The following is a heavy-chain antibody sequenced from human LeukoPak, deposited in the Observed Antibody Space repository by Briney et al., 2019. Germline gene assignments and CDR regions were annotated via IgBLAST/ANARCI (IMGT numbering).Heavy chain of an antibody. CDR1: GFTFSSYW. Sequence: GGSLRLSCAASGFTFSSYWMHWVRQAPGKGLVWVSRINSDGSSTSYADSVKGRFTLSRDNAKNTLYLHMNSLRAEDTAVYYCASLTTHGAFDIWGQGTMVTVSS. V-gene: IGHV3-74*01. CDR3: ASLTTHGAFDI. D-gene: IGHD4-11*01. J-gene: IGHJ3*02. CDR2: INSDGSST.